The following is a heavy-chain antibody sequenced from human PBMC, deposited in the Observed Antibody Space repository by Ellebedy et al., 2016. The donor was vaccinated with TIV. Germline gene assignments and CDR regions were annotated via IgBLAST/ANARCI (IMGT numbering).Heavy chain of an antibody. D-gene: IGHD3-10*01. Sequence: SETLSLTCAVYGGSFSGYYWSWIRQPPGKGLEWIGEINHSGSTNYNPSLKSRVTISVDTSKNQFSLKLSSVTAADTAVYFCARSLGSALWYFDLWGRGTLVTVSS. CDR2: INHSGST. J-gene: IGHJ2*01. CDR1: GGSFSGYY. V-gene: IGHV4-34*01. CDR3: ARSLGSALWYFDL.